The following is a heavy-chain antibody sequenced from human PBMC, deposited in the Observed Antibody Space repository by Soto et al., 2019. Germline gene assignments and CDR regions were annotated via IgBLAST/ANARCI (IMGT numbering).Heavy chain of an antibody. Sequence: QVQLQESGPGLVKPSGTLSLTCAVSGGSISSSNWWSWVRQPPGKGLELIGEIYHSRSTNYNQSQRSRVTISVDKSKNQSSLKLSSVTAGDTAVYYCARLARGEKLRFLEWFPGTGGYFDYWGQGTLVTVSS. CDR3: ARLARGEKLRFLEWFPGTGGYFDY. CDR1: GGSISSSNW. CDR2: IYHSRST. V-gene: IGHV4-4*02. J-gene: IGHJ4*02. D-gene: IGHD3-3*01.